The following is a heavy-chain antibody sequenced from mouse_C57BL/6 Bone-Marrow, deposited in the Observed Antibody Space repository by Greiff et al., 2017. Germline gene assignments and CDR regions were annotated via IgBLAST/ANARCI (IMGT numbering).Heavy chain of an antibody. V-gene: IGHV14-2*01. CDR1: GFNIKDYY. D-gene: IGHD1-1*01. Sequence: VQLKESGAELVKPGASVKLSCTASGFNIKDYYMHWVKQRTEQGLEWIGRIDPEDGETKYAPQFQGKATITADTSSNTAYLQLSSLTSEDTAVYYCARDGSSYQFAYWGQGTLVTGSA. J-gene: IGHJ3*01. CDR2: IDPEDGET. CDR3: ARDGSSYQFAY.